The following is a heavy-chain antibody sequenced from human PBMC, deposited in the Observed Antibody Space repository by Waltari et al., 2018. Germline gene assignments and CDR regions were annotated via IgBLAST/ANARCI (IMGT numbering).Heavy chain of an antibody. V-gene: IGHV1-58*01. CDR3: AADSQYYDFWSGYNGDAFDI. CDR1: GFTFTSSA. Sequence: QMQLVQSGPEVKKPGTSVKVSCKASGFTFTSSAVQWVRQARGQRLEWIGWIVGGSGNTNYAQKFQERVTITRDMSTSTAYMELSSLRSEDTAVYYCAADSQYYDFWSGYNGDAFDIWGQGTMVIVSS. J-gene: IGHJ3*02. D-gene: IGHD3-3*01. CDR2: IVGGSGNT.